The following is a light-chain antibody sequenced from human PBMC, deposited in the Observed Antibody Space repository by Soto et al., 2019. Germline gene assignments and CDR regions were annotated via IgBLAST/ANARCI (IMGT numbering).Light chain of an antibody. CDR2: EDN. CDR3: QSYDNTNLVV. Sequence: NFMLTQPHSVSESPGKTVTISCTRSSVNIDNNYVQWYQLRPGSAPTTVIYEDNQRPSGVPDRFSGSIDSSSNSASLTISGLKTEDEADYYCQSYDNTNLVVFGGGTKLTVL. V-gene: IGLV6-57*04. J-gene: IGLJ2*01. CDR1: SVNIDNNY.